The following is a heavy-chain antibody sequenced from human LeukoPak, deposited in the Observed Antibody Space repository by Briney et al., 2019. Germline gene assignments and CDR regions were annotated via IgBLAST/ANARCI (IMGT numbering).Heavy chain of an antibody. J-gene: IGHJ4*02. Sequence: GGSLRLSCAASGFTFSTSWMSWVRQAPGKGLEWVANIKHDASETNYVDSVKGRFTISRDNAKNSLYLQMNSLRAEDTAVYYCARPRVPDSWGQGTLVTVSS. CDR2: IKHDASET. CDR3: ARPRVPDS. V-gene: IGHV3-7*01. CDR1: GFTFSTSW.